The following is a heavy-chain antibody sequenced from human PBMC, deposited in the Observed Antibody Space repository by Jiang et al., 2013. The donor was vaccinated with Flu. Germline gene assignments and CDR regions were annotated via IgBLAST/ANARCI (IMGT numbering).Heavy chain of an antibody. J-gene: IGHJ5*02. Sequence: YWGWIRQPPGRGWMDWSIYYNWEHLLQPSLKNRVTISVDTSKNQFSLKVNFVTAADTAVYYCAGDRRVVAMGWFDPWGQGTLVTVSS. CDR1: Y. V-gene: IGHV4-39*07. CDR2: IYYNWEH. CDR3: AGDRRVVAMGWFDP. D-gene: IGHD3-22*01.